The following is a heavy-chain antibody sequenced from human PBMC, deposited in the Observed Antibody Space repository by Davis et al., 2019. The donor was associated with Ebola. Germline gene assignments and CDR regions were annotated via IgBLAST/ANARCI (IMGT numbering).Heavy chain of an antibody. CDR2: ISWNSGSI. CDR1: GFTFSSYA. V-gene: IGHV3-9*01. D-gene: IGHD4-23*01. Sequence: SLKISCAASGFTFSSYAMSWVRQAPGKGLEWVSGISWNSGSIGYADSVKGRFTISRDNAKNSLYLQMNSLRAEDTALYYCAKDRSGNSEFDYWGQGTLVTVSS. J-gene: IGHJ4*02. CDR3: AKDRSGNSEFDY.